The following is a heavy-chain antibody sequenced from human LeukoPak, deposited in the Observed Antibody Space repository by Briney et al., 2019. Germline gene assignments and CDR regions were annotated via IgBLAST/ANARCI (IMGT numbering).Heavy chain of an antibody. V-gene: IGHV3-7*01. D-gene: IGHD3-10*01. CDR1: GITFSNSR. CDR3: ARGGGSGSYYKRELDY. Sequence: GGSLRLSCAASGITFSNSRMCWVRQAPGKGLEWVANIKEDGSEKYYVNSVKGRFIISRDNAKNSLYLQMNSLRAEDTAVYYCARGGGSGSYYKRELDYWGQGTLVTVSS. J-gene: IGHJ4*02. CDR2: IKEDGSEK.